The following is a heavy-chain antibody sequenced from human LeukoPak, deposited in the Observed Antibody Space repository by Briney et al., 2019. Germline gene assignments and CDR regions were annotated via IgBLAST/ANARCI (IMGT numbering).Heavy chain of an antibody. CDR1: GFTFSSYS. D-gene: IGHD3-22*01. V-gene: IGHV3-48*04. CDR3: ATDEHYDSSGLYW. Sequence: GGSLRPSCAASGFTFSSYSMNWVRQAPGKGLEWVSYISSSSSTIHYADSVKGRFTISRDNAKNSLYLQMNSLRAEDTAVYYCATDEHYDSSGLYWGGQGTLVTVSS. J-gene: IGHJ4*02. CDR2: ISSSSSTI.